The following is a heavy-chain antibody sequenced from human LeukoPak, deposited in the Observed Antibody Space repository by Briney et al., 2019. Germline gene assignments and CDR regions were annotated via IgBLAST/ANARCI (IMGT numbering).Heavy chain of an antibody. CDR2: IRSSSSYI. V-gene: IGHV3-21*01. J-gene: IGHJ6*03. CDR3: ARRASTSPYMDV. Sequence: PGGSLRLSCAASGFTFSSYSMNWVRQAPGKGLEWVSSIRSSSSYIYYADSVKGRFTISRDNAKNSLYLQMNSLRAEDTAVYYCARRASTSPYMDVWGKGTTVTVSS. CDR1: GFTFSSYS. D-gene: IGHD2-2*01.